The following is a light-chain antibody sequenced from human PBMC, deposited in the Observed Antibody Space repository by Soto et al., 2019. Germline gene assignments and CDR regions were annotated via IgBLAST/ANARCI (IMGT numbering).Light chain of an antibody. CDR1: SSNIGSNY. CDR2: RNN. CDR3: AAWDDSLSGPV. Sequence: QSVLTQPPSASGTPGQRVTISCSGSSSNIGSNYVYWYQQLPGTAPKLLIYRNNQWPSGVPDRFSGSKSGTSASLAISGLRSEDEADYYCAAWDDSLSGPVFGTGTKLTVL. V-gene: IGLV1-47*01. J-gene: IGLJ1*01.